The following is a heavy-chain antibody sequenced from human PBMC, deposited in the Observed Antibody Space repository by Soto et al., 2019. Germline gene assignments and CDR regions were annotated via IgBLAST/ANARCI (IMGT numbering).Heavy chain of an antibody. J-gene: IGHJ4*02. CDR3: ARTGPPVDY. CDR1: GYTFSSYA. V-gene: IGHV1-18*01. Sequence: QVQLVQSGAEVKKPGASVKVSCKASGYTFSSYAISWVRQAPGQGLEWMGWIITYNGNTNYAQKLPGRVTLTTGPSPTTAYMDLRSLRTDDPAVYFCARTGPPVDYWGQGTLVTVSS. CDR2: IITYNGNT.